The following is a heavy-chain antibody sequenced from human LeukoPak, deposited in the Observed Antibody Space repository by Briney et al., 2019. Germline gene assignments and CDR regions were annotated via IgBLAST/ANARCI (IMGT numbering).Heavy chain of an antibody. CDR3: ARAYTNGDYLDY. V-gene: IGHV3-21*01. CDR2: ISDSSRHI. Sequence: PGGSLRLSCAASGFTFSRYSVNWVRQAPGKGLEWVSCISDSSRHIYYADSVKGRFTISRDNAKSSASLQMNSLRVDDTAVYSCARAYTNGDYLDYWGQGTLVTVSS. CDR1: GFTFSRYS. J-gene: IGHJ4*02. D-gene: IGHD4-17*01.